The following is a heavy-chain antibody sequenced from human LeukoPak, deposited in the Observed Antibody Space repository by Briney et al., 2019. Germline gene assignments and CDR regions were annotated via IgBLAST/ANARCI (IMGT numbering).Heavy chain of an antibody. V-gene: IGHV3-7*01. Sequence: GGSLRLSCAASGFMFNNYWMSWVRQAPGKGLERVANIKEDVSEKYYVDSVKGRFTISRDNAKNLLYLQMNSLRAEDTAVYYCATCPTDKYDDDHADYWGQGSLVTVSS. CDR3: ATCPTDKYDDDHADY. J-gene: IGHJ4*02. CDR1: GFMFNNYW. D-gene: IGHD3-3*01. CDR2: IKEDVSEK.